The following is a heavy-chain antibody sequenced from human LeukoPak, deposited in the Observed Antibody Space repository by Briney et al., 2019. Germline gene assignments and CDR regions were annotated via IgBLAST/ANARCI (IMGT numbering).Heavy chain of an antibody. CDR1: GGTFSSYA. D-gene: IGHD2-2*01. CDR2: IIPIFGTA. CDR3: ARIPPPEDIVVVPAAAKVYYYYYMDV. J-gene: IGHJ6*03. V-gene: IGHV1-69*13. Sequence: SVKVSCKASGGTFSSYAISWVRQAPGQGLEWMGGIIPIFGTANYAQKFQGRVTITADESTSTAYMELSSLRSEDTAVYYCARIPPPEDIVVVPAAAKVYYYYYMDVWGKGTTVTVSS.